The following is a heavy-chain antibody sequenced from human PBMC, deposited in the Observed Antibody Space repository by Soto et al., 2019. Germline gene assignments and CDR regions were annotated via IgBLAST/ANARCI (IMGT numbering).Heavy chain of an antibody. Sequence: QVQLVESGGGVVQPGRSLRLSCAASGFTFSSYGMHWVRQAPGKGLEWVAVISYDGSNKYYADSVKGRFTISRDNSKNTLYLQMNSLRAEDTAVYYCAKDQEYCSSTSCDDYYYYYMDVWGKGTTVTVSS. V-gene: IGHV3-30*18. D-gene: IGHD2-2*01. CDR2: ISYDGSNK. CDR1: GFTFSSYG. J-gene: IGHJ6*03. CDR3: AKDQEYCSSTSCDDYYYYYMDV.